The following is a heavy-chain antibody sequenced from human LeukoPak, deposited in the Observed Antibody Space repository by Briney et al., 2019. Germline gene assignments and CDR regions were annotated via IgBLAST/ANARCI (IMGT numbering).Heavy chain of an antibody. CDR1: RFTFSSYE. CDR2: ISSSGSTI. V-gene: IGHV3-48*03. CDR3: ARDSAGVGATSGWFDP. Sequence: GGSLSCSGAAYRFTFSSYEMNWDRHAQGKELKWVSYISSSGSTIYYADSVKGRFTISRDNAKNSLYLQMNSLRAEDTAVYYCARDSAGVGATSGWFDPWGQGTLVTVSS. J-gene: IGHJ5*02. D-gene: IGHD1-26*01.